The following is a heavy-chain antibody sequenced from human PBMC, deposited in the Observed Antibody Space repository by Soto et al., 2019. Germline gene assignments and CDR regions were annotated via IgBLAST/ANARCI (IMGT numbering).Heavy chain of an antibody. V-gene: IGHV3-30-3*01. D-gene: IGHD5-12*01. CDR1: GFTFSSYA. CDR2: ISYDGSNK. CDR3: ARDSREYSGYGYGMDV. Sequence: QVQLVESGGGVVQPGRSLRLSCAASGFTFSSYAMHWVRQAPGKGLEWVAVISYDGSNKYYADSVKGRFTISRDNSKNTLYLQMNSLRAEDTAVYYCARDSREYSGYGYGMDVWGQGTTVTVSS. J-gene: IGHJ6*02.